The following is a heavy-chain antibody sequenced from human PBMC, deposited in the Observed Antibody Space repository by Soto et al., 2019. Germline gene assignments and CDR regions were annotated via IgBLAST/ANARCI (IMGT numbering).Heavy chain of an antibody. J-gene: IGHJ6*02. Sequence: QLQLQESGPGLVKPSETLSLPCTVSGGSVSISSSTYYWGWIRQPPEKGLEWIGSISYNGRTYYTPSLKSRVTISVDTSKNQFSLKLNSVTAADTAMYYCARHKTEYGMDVWGQGTTVTVSS. CDR3: ARHKTEYGMDV. CDR2: ISYNGRT. V-gene: IGHV4-39*01. CDR1: GGSVSISSSTYY.